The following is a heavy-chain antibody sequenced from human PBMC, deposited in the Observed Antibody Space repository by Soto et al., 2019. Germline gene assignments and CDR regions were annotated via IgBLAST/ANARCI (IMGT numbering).Heavy chain of an antibody. CDR3: ARYRTESITMVRGVIRYFDY. CDR1: GYTFTSYG. D-gene: IGHD3-10*01. V-gene: IGHV1-18*01. CDR2: ISAYNGNT. J-gene: IGHJ4*02. Sequence: GASVKVSCKASGYTFTSYGISWVRQAPGQGLEWMGWISAYNGNTNYAQKLQGRVTMTTDTSTSTAYMELRSLRSDDTAVYYCARYRTESITMVRGVIRYFDYWGRGTQVTVSS.